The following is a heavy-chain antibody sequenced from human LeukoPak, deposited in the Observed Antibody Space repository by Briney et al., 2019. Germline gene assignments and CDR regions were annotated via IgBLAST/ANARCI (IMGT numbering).Heavy chain of an antibody. Sequence: ASVKVSCKASGYTFTSYGISWVRQAPGQGLEWMGWISAYNGNTNYAQKLQGRVTMTTDTSTSTAYMELRSLRSDDTAVYYCARSLESKSYGDYAYWGQGTLVTVSS. V-gene: IGHV1-18*01. J-gene: IGHJ4*02. CDR1: GYTFTSYG. CDR2: ISAYNGNT. D-gene: IGHD4-17*01. CDR3: ARSLESKSYGDYAY.